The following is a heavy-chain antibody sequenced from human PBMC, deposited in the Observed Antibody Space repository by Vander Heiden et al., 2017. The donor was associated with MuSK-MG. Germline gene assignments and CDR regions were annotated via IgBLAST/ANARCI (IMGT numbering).Heavy chain of an antibody. CDR3: ARLSRGGAANPWFDP. V-gene: IGHV4-34*01. CDR1: GGSFSGYY. Sequence: QVQLQQWGAGLLKPSETLSLTCAVYGGSFSGYYWSWIRQPPGKGLEWIGEINHSGSTNYNPARKSRVTISVDTAKNQVSLKLSSVTAAETAVYYCARLSRGGAANPWFDPWCQGTMVTVCS. J-gene: IGHJ5*02. D-gene: IGHD2-15*01. CDR2: INHSGST.